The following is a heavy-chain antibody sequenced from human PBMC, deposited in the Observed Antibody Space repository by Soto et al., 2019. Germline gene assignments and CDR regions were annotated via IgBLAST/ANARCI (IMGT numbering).Heavy chain of an antibody. CDR1: GYSFTSYW. CDR2: IYPGDSDT. D-gene: IGHD2-21*02. Sequence: GESLKISCKGSGYSFTSYWIGWVRQMPGKGLEWMGIIYPGDSDTRYRPSFQGQVTISADKSISTAYLQWSRLKASATAMSYCARPIVVVTANAPPDAFDIWGQGTMVTVSS. V-gene: IGHV5-51*01. CDR3: ARPIVVVTANAPPDAFDI. J-gene: IGHJ3*02.